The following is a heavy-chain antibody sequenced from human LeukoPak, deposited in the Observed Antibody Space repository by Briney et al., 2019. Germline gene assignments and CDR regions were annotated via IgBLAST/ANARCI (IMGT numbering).Heavy chain of an antibody. CDR1: GGSIGSDY. V-gene: IGHV4-4*07. CDR2: IYTSGST. CDR3: ARITLYSSTDALDI. J-gene: IGHJ3*02. Sequence: KHSGALSHTCMDPGGSIGSDYWCWIRQPAGKGLEWIGRIYTSGSTNYNPSLKSRVTMSVDTSKNQFSLKLSSVTAADTAVYYCARITLYSSTDALDIWGQGTMVTVSS. D-gene: IGHD6-13*01.